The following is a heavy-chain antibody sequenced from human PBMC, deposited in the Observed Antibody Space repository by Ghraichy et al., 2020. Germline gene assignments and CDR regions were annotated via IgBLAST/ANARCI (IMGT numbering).Heavy chain of an antibody. CDR2: MNPNSGNT. CDR3: ARGGYSYGLMRGRFDY. Sequence: ASVKVSCKASGYTFTSYDINWVRQATGQGLEWMGWMNPNSGNTGYAQKFQGRVTITRNTSISTAYMELSSLRSEDTAVYYCARGGYSYGLMRGRFDYWGQVTLVTVSS. D-gene: IGHD5-18*01. CDR1: GYTFTSYD. J-gene: IGHJ4*02. V-gene: IGHV1-8*03.